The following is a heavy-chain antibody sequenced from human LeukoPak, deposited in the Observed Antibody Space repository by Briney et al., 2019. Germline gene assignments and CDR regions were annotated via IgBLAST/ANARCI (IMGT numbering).Heavy chain of an antibody. CDR3: ARDRDPQWLVPFDP. V-gene: IGHV4-4*07. J-gene: IGHJ5*02. Sequence: PSETLSLTCTVSGGSISSYYWSWIRQPAGKGLEWIGRIYTIGSTNYNPSLKSRVTMSVDTSKNQFSLKLSSVTAADTAVYYCARDRDPQWLVPFDPWGQGTLVTVSS. CDR1: GGSISSYY. D-gene: IGHD6-19*01. CDR2: IYTIGST.